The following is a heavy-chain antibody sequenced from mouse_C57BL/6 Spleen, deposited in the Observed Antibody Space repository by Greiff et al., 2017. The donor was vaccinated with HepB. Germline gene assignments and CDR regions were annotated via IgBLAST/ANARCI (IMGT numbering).Heavy chain of an antibody. D-gene: IGHD1-1*01. CDR1: GYTFTSYW. CDR3: ARWIHYGRNFDY. V-gene: IGHV1-50*01. CDR2: IDPSDSYT. J-gene: IGHJ2*01. Sequence: VQLQHPGAELVKPGASVKLSCKASGYTFTSYWMQWVKQRPGQGLEWIGEIDPSDSYTNYNQKFKGKATLTVDTSSSTAYMQLSSLTSEDSAVYYCARWIHYGRNFDYWGQGTTLTVSS.